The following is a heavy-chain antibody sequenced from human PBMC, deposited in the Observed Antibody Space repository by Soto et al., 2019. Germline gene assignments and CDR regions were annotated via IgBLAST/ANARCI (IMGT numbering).Heavy chain of an antibody. CDR1: GGSISSSNL. J-gene: IGHJ3*02. CDR3: ARDRGSYLGQDI. Sequence: QVQLQESGPGLVKPSETLSLICVVSGGSISSSNLWSWVRQPPGKGLEWIGQIYHDGSTNSKPCLKSRFSKSLGKYNHQFAMKLGYETATHTAEYFCARDRGSYLGQDIRGQGTMV. V-gene: IGHV4-4*02. CDR2: IYHDGST. D-gene: IGHD3-10*01.